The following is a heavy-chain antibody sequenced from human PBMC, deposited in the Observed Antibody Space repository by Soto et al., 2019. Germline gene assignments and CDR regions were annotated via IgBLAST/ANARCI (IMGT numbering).Heavy chain of an antibody. CDR3: AKGYCTNGVCYLRGDYFDF. CDR1: GCTFSSYG. Sequence: QVQLVESGGGVVQPGRCLRLSCAASGCTFSSYGMHWVRQAPGKGLEWVAVISYDGSNKYYADSVKGRFTISRDNSKNTLYLQMNSLRAEDTAVYYCAKGYCTNGVCYLRGDYFDFRGQGTLVTVSS. J-gene: IGHJ4*02. CDR2: ISYDGSNK. D-gene: IGHD2-8*01. V-gene: IGHV3-30*18.